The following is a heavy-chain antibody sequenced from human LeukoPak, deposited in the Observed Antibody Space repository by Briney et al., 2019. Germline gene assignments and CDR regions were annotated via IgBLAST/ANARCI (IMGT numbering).Heavy chain of an antibody. CDR2: ISGSGGST. CDR3: AREDPRTGYWYFDL. CDR1: GFTFSSYA. Sequence: SGGSLRLSCAASGFTFSSYAMSWVRQAPGKGLEWVSAISGSGGSTYYADSVKGRFTISRDNAKNTLYLQMNSLRAEDTAVYYCAREDPRTGYWYFDLWGRGTLVTVSS. V-gene: IGHV3-23*01. J-gene: IGHJ2*01.